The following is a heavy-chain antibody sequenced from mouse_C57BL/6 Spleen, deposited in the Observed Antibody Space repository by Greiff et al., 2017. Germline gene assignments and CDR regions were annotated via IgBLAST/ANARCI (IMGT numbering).Heavy chain of an antibody. CDR3: ARLGYDYDPFFAY. CDR2: INYDGSST. V-gene: IGHV5-16*01. Sequence: EVKLMESEGGLVQPGSSMKLSCTASGFTFSDYYMAWVRQVPEKGLEWVANINYDGSSTYYLDSLKSRFIISRDNAKNILYLQMSSLKSEDTATYYCARLGYDYDPFFAYWGQGTLVTVSA. J-gene: IGHJ3*01. D-gene: IGHD2-4*01. CDR1: GFTFSDYY.